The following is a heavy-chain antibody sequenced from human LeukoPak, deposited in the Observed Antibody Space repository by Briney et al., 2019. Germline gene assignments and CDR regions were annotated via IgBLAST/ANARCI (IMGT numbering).Heavy chain of an antibody. CDR3: ARQIASAGTAGFDF. D-gene: IGHD6-13*01. V-gene: IGHV4-4*07. CDR2: IYSSGST. J-gene: IGHJ4*02. Sequence: PSETLSLTCTVSGGSISGYYWSWIRQPAGEGLEWIGRIYSSGSTNYNPSLKSRVTMSVDTSKNQFSLRLRSVTAADTAVYYCARQIASAGTAGFDFWGQGALVTVSS. CDR1: GGSISGYY.